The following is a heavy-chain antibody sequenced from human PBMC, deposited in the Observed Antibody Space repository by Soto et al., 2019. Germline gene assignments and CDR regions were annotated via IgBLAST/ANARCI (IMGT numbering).Heavy chain of an antibody. V-gene: IGHV3-48*03. J-gene: IGHJ4*02. D-gene: IGHD3-22*01. CDR1: GFTFSTSE. CDR2: IRSSGGTT. Sequence: VESGGEVQQPGGHLSLSCAASGFTFSTSEMSWVRQAPGKGLEWISHIRSSGGTTYYADSVKGRFTISRDNANHSLFLQMNSLRVADTSVYYCARWEVVTGLDYWGQGTLVTVSS. CDR3: ARWEVVTGLDY.